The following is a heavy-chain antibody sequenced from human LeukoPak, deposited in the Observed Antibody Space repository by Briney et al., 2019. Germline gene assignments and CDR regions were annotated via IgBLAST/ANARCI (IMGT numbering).Heavy chain of an antibody. Sequence: GGSLRLSCAASGFTFSSYWMHWVRQAPGKGLVWVSRINSDGSSTSYADSVKGRFTISRDNAKNTLFLQMNSLRAEDTAMYYCARDYGRSRDYGMDVWGQGTTVTVSS. CDR3: ARDYGRSRDYGMDV. CDR1: GFTFSSYW. CDR2: INSDGSST. J-gene: IGHJ6*02. V-gene: IGHV3-74*01. D-gene: IGHD3-10*01.